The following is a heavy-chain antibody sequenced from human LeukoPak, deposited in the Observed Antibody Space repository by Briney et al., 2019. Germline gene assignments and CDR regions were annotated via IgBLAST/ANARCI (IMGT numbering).Heavy chain of an antibody. V-gene: IGHV3-30*02. J-gene: IGHJ4*02. CDR3: AKESDIVLVNGYFDY. CDR2: IRYDGSNK. CDR1: GFTFSSYG. D-gene: IGHD2-8*02. Sequence: GGSLRLSCAASGFTFSSYGMHWVRQAPGKGLEWVAFIRYDGSNKYYADSVKGRFTISRDNSKNTLYLQMNSLRAEDTAVYYCAKESDIVLVNGYFDYWGQGTLVTVSS.